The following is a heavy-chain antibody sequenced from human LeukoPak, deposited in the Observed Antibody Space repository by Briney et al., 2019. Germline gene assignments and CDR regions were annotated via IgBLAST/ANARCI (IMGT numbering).Heavy chain of an antibody. J-gene: IGHJ4*02. D-gene: IGHD3-9*01. V-gene: IGHV3-74*01. Sequence: PGGSLRLSCAASGFTFSSYWMHWVRQAPGKGLVWVSRINSDVSSTSYADSVKGRFTISRDNAKNTLYLQMNSLRAEDTAIYYCARVAVYYDILTGYYSDWGQGTLVTVSS. CDR1: GFTFSSYW. CDR2: INSDVSST. CDR3: ARVAVYYDILTGYYSD.